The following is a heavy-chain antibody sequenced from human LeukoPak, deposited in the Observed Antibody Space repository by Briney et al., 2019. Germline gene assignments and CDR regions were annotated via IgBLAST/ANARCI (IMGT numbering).Heavy chain of an antibody. D-gene: IGHD1-26*01. Sequence: GGSLRLSCAASGFTFSSYEMNWVRQAPGKGLEWVAFIRYDGSNKYYTDSVKGRFTISRDNSKNTLYLQMNSLGAEDTAVYYCAKGRGWEASYYYYYMDVWGKGTTVTISS. CDR1: GFTFSSYE. V-gene: IGHV3-30*02. CDR2: IRYDGSNK. CDR3: AKGRGWEASYYYYYMDV. J-gene: IGHJ6*03.